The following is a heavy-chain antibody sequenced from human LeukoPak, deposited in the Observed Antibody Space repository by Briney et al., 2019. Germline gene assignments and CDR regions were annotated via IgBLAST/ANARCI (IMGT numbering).Heavy chain of an antibody. V-gene: IGHV4-61*02. CDR3: ARTVKRYYYYYYMDV. CDR2: IYTSGST. Sequence: SETLSLTCPVSGGSISSGSYYWSWIRQPAGKGLEWIGRIYTSGSTNYNPSLKSRVTISVDTSKNQFSLKLSSVTAADTAVYYCARTVKRYYYYYYMDVWGKGTTVTVSS. CDR1: GGSISSGSYY. D-gene: IGHD1-1*01. J-gene: IGHJ6*03.